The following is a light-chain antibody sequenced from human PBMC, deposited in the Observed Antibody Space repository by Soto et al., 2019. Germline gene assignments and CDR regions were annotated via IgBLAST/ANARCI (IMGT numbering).Light chain of an antibody. CDR1: LSVSSY. CDR2: DAS. V-gene: IGKV3-11*01. Sequence: VVLTESPATLSLSPGERATLSCRAILSVSSYLAWYQQKPGQAPRLLIYDASYRATGIPARFIGSGSGTDFTLTISSLEPEDFAVYYCQQRDNWPPTWTFGQGTRLEIK. CDR3: QQRDNWPPTWT. J-gene: IGKJ5*01.